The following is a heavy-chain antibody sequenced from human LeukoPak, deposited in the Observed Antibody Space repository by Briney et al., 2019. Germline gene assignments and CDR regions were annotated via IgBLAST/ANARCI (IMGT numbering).Heavy chain of an antibody. CDR2: ILDDGTTK. Sequence: GGSLRLSCAASGFTFSSYEMNWVRQAPGKGLEWVAFILDDGTTKYYADSVKGRFTISRDNSRNTLYLQMNSPRAEDTAVYYCAKSGRDSSTDYFDYWGQGTLVTVSS. CDR1: GFTFSSYE. J-gene: IGHJ4*02. CDR3: AKSGRDSSTDYFDY. D-gene: IGHD2-2*01. V-gene: IGHV3-30*02.